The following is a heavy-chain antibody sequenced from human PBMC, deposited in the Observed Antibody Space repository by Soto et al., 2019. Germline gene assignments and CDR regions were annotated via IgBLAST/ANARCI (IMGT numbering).Heavy chain of an antibody. CDR1: GYTFTSYG. Sequence: QVQLVQSGAEVKKPGASVKVSCKASGYTFTSYGISWVRQAPGQGLEWMGRISAYNGNTNYAQKLQGRVTMTTDTSTSTAYMELMSLRSDDTAGYYCARHPSRRYGAYPNWCDPWCQGTLVTVSS. V-gene: IGHV1-18*01. CDR3: ARHPSRRYGAYPNWCDP. J-gene: IGHJ5*02. D-gene: IGHD4-17*01. CDR2: ISAYNGNT.